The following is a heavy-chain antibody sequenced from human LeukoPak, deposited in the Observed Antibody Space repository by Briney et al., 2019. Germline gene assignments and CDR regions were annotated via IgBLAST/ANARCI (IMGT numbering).Heavy chain of an antibody. V-gene: IGHV3-7*01. CDR3: ARESLVSGTTRGNYYYYGMDV. J-gene: IGHJ6*02. Sequence: GGSLGLSCAASGFTFSSYWMSWVRQAPGKGLEWVANIKQDGSEKYYVDSVKGRFTISRDNAKNSLYLQMNSLRAEDTAVYFCARESLVSGTTRGNYYYYGMDVWGRGTTVTVSS. CDR2: IKQDGSEK. D-gene: IGHD1-7*01. CDR1: GFTFSSYW.